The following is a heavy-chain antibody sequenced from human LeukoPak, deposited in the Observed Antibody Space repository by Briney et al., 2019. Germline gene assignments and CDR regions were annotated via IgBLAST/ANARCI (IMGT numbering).Heavy chain of an antibody. CDR2: ISGDNINT. CDR3: ARVVKYYYDSNGFYFDL. Sequence: GASVKVSCKAFGYTFTSYGISWVRQAPGQGLEWVGWISGDNINTKYTQKFQGRVTMTTDTSTSTAYMELRGLRSDDTAVYYCARVVKYYYDSNGFYFDLWGQGTLVTVSP. CDR1: GYTFTSYG. D-gene: IGHD3-22*01. J-gene: IGHJ4*02. V-gene: IGHV1-18*04.